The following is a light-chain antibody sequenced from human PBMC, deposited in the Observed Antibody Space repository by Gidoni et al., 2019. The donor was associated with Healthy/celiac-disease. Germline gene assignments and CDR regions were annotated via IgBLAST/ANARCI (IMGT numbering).Light chain of an antibody. V-gene: IGKV3-11*01. CDR3: QQRSNWPPGGPYT. J-gene: IGKJ2*01. CDR1: QSVSSY. CDR2: DAS. Sequence: EIVLPQSPSPLSLSPGERATLSCRASQSVSSYLAWYQQKPGQAPRLLIYDASNRATGIPARFSGSGSGTDFTLTISSLEPEDFAVYYCQQRSNWPPGGPYTFGQGTKLEIK.